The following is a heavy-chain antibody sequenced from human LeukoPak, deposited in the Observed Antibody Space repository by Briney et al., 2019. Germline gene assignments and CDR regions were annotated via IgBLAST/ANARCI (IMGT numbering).Heavy chain of an antibody. CDR2: INPNSGGT. V-gene: IGHV1-2*02. Sequence: ASVKVSCKASGYTFTGYDMHWVRQAPGQGLEWMGWINPNSGGTNYAQKFQGRVTMTRDTSISTAYMELSRLRSDDTAVYYCARGEGYYYGSGNYEDYRGQGTLVTVSS. CDR1: GYTFTGYD. CDR3: ARGEGYYYGSGNYEDY. D-gene: IGHD3-10*01. J-gene: IGHJ4*02.